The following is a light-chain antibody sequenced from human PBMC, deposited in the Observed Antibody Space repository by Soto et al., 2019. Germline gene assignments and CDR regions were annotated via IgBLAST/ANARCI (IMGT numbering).Light chain of an antibody. J-gene: IGLJ3*02. CDR1: SSNIGAGSD. V-gene: IGLV1-40*01. Sequence: QSVLTQPPSVSGAPGQRVTISCTGSSSNIGAGSDVHWYQQLPGTAPKLRIYDNNNRPSGVPDRFSGSKSGTSASLAITGLQAEDEADYYCQSYDSSLSGWVFGGGTKVTVL. CDR3: QSYDSSLSGWV. CDR2: DNN.